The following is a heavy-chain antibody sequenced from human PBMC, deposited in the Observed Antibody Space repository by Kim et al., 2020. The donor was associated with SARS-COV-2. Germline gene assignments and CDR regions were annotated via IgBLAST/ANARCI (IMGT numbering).Heavy chain of an antibody. V-gene: IGHV3-74*01. J-gene: IGHJ5*02. CDR1: GFTFSSYW. CDR3: ARPVAGIGWFDP. CDR2: INSDGSST. D-gene: IGHD6-19*01. Sequence: GGSLRLSCAASGFTFSSYWMHWVRQAPGKGLVWVSRINSDGSSTSYADSVKGRFTISRDNAKNTLYLQMNSLRAEDTAVYYCARPVAGIGWFDPWGQGTLVTVSS.